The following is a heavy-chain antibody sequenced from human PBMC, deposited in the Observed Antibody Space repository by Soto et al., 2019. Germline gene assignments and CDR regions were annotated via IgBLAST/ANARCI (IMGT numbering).Heavy chain of an antibody. V-gene: IGHV3-30*18. J-gene: IGHJ6*02. CDR1: GFTFSSYG. D-gene: IGHD3-3*01. CDR3: AKDVLRFSYGMDV. CDR2: ISYDGSNK. Sequence: PGGSLRLSCAASGFTFSSYGMHWVRQAPGKGLEWVAVISYDGSNKYYADSVKGRFTISRDNSKNTLYLQMNSLRAEDTAVYYCAKDVLRFSYGMDVWGQGTTVTVSS.